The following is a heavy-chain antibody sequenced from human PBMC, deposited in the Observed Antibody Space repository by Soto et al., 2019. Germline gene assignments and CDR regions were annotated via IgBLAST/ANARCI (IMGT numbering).Heavy chain of an antibody. V-gene: IGHV3-23*01. Sequence: PGGSLRLSCAASGFTFSSYAMSWVRQAPGKGLEWVSAISGSGGSTYYADSVKGRFTISRDNSKNTLYLQMNSLRAEDTAVYYCAKDFLGYCSGGSCYIPHYWGQGTLVTVSS. D-gene: IGHD2-15*01. J-gene: IGHJ4*02. CDR1: GFTFSSYA. CDR2: ISGSGGST. CDR3: AKDFLGYCSGGSCYIPHY.